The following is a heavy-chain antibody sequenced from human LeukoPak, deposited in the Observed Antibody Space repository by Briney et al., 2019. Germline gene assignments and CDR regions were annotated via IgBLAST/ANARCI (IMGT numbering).Heavy chain of an antibody. CDR3: ARDQEAIHYYGSGSYLDY. D-gene: IGHD3-10*01. CDR1: GGTFSSYA. V-gene: IGHV1-69*04. J-gene: IGHJ4*02. Sequence: SVEVSCKASGGTFSSYAISWVRQAPGQGLEWMGRIIPILGIANYAQKFQGRVTITADKSTSTAYMELSSLRSEDTAVYYCARDQEAIHYYGSGSYLDYWGQGTLVTVSS. CDR2: IIPILGIA.